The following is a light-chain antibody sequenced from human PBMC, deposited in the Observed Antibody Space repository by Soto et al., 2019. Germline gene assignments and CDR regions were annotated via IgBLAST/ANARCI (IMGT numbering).Light chain of an antibody. Sequence: DIQMTQSPSSLSASVGDRVTITCRASQGISNYLAWYQQKPGKVPKLLIYAASTLQSGVPPRFSGSGFGTDFTLTISSLQPEDVATYYCQKYNSAPRTFGQGTKVESK. CDR1: QGISNY. J-gene: IGKJ1*01. V-gene: IGKV1-27*01. CDR2: AAS. CDR3: QKYNSAPRT.